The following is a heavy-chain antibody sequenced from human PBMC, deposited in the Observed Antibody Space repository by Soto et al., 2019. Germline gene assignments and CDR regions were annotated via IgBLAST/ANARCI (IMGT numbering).Heavy chain of an antibody. CDR2: IIPIFGTA. Sequence: GASVKVSCKASGGTFRSSARSWVRQAPGQGLEWMGGIIPIFGTANYAQKFQGRVTITADESTSTAYMELSSLRSEDTAVYYCARGPDEPDYTNPYYGMDVWGQGTTVTVSS. D-gene: IGHD4-4*01. J-gene: IGHJ6*02. CDR3: ARGPDEPDYTNPYYGMDV. V-gene: IGHV1-69*13. CDR1: GGTFRSSA.